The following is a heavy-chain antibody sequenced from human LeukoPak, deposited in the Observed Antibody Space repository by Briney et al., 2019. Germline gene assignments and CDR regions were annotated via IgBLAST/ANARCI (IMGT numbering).Heavy chain of an antibody. Sequence: SETPSLTCAVSGGSISSYYWRWIRQPPGKGLEWIGYIYYSGSTNYNPSLKSPVTISVETSQNPISMKLSHVTAEDTAVYYVGRGGYSYGYGDYWGQGTLVTVSS. V-gene: IGHV4-59*01. CDR1: GGSISSYY. CDR3: GRGGYSYGYGDY. D-gene: IGHD5-18*01. CDR2: IYYSGST. J-gene: IGHJ4*02.